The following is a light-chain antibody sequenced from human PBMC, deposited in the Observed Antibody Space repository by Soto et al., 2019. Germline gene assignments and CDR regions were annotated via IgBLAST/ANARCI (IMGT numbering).Light chain of an antibody. Sequence: QSALTQPASVSGSPGQSITISCGGTRSDVGAYIYVSWYQQFPGKAPKLILYEVNNRPSGVTNRFSGSKSDTTASLTISGLQPEDDADYYCSAYSDIDTKVFGTGTKVTVL. CDR2: EVN. CDR1: RSDVGAYIY. CDR3: SAYSDIDTKV. J-gene: IGLJ1*01. V-gene: IGLV2-14*03.